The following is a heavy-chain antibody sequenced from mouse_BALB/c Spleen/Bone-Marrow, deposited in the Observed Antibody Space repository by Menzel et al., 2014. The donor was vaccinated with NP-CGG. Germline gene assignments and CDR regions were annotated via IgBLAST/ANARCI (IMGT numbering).Heavy chain of an antibody. V-gene: IGHV14-3*02. Sequence: VQLKQSGAELVKPEASVKLSCTASGFNIKDTYMHWVKQRPEQGLEWIGRIDPANGNTKYDPKFQGKATITADTSSNTAYLQLSSLTSEDTAVYYCAAYYRYLAWFAYWGQGTLVTVSA. D-gene: IGHD2-14*01. J-gene: IGHJ3*01. CDR2: IDPANGNT. CDR1: GFNIKDTY. CDR3: AAYYRYLAWFAY.